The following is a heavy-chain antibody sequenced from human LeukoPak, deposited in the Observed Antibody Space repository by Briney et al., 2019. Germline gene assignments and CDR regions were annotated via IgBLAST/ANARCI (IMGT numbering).Heavy chain of an antibody. J-gene: IGHJ4*02. CDR1: GFNFSNYA. CDR2: ISGSGGAT. Sequence: GGSLRLSCAASGFNFSNYAMSWVRQAPGKGLDWVSAISGSGGATYYADSVKGRFTISSDTSKNTLFLQMNSLRAEDTAVYYCAKRAYGSGTYYSFDYWGQGTLVTVSS. CDR3: AKRAYGSGTYYSFDY. V-gene: IGHV3-23*01. D-gene: IGHD3-10*01.